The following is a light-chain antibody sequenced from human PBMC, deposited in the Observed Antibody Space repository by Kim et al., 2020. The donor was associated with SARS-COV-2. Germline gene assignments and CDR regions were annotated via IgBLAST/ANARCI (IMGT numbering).Light chain of an antibody. CDR2: KAS. V-gene: IGKV1-5*03. CDR1: QSIGTW. J-gene: IGKJ1*01. Sequence: DIQMTQSPSTLSASLGDRVTITCRASQSIGTWLAWYQQKPGKAPRLLIYKASVLEVGVPSRFSGSGSGTAFTLTINSLQPDDFATYYCQHFDNYWWTFGQGTKVDIK. CDR3: QHFDNYWWT.